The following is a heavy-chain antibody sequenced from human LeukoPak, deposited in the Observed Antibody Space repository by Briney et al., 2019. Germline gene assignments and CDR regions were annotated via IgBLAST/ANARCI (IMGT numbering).Heavy chain of an antibody. Sequence: ASVKVSCKASGYTFTSYYMHWVRQAPGQGLEWMGRIIPILGIANYAQKFQGRVTITADKSTSTAYMELSSLRSEDTAVYYCAILGMVTDYWGQGTLVTVSS. CDR1: GYTFTSYY. J-gene: IGHJ4*02. CDR3: AILGMVTDY. D-gene: IGHD5-18*01. CDR2: IIPILGIA. V-gene: IGHV1-69*02.